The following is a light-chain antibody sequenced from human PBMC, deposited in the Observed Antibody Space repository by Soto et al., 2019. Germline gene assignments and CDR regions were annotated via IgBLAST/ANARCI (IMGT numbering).Light chain of an antibody. CDR3: QQYNNWPP. J-gene: IGKJ1*01. CDR2: AAS. V-gene: IGKV1-9*01. Sequence: DIQLTQYPSFLSASVGDRVTITCRASQGISSYLAWYQQKPGKAPKLLIYAASTLQSGVPARLSGSASGTEFTLTISSLQSEDFAIYYCQQYNNWPPFGQGTKVDIK. CDR1: QGISSY.